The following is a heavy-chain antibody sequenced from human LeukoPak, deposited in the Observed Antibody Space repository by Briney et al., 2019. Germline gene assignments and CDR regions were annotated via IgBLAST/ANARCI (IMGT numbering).Heavy chain of an antibody. D-gene: IGHD2/OR15-2a*01. J-gene: IGHJ4*02. V-gene: IGHV3-30-3*01. CDR2: ISFDETKK. CDR3: ARMKVIKGASLDY. CDR1: GFRFSKYA. Sequence: GGSLRLSCAASGFRFSKYAMHWVRQAPGKGLEWVAVISFDETKKYYADSVKGRFTISRDNSNNTLFLQMNSLKTEDTAVYFCARMKVIKGASLDYWGQGSLVTVSS.